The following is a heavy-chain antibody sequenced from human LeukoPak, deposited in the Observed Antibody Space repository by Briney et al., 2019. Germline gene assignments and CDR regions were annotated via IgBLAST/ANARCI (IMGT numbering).Heavy chain of an antibody. CDR1: GFTFSSYG. J-gene: IGHJ4*02. CDR2: ISYDGSGDK. Sequence: GGSLRLSCVASGFTFSSYGMHWVRQAPGKGLEWVTVISYDGSGDKYCADSVKGRFTISRDNSKNTVYLQMNSLRAEDTAVYYCARGTNWAFDSWGQGTLVTVSS. V-gene: IGHV3-30*03. CDR3: ARGTNWAFDS. D-gene: IGHD7-27*01.